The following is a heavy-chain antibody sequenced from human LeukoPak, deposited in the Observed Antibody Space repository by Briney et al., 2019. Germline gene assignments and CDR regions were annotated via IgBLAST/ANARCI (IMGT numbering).Heavy chain of an antibody. CDR3: ARATVTSSEDY. D-gene: IGHD4-17*01. CDR2: INSDGSST. V-gene: IGHV3-74*01. CDR1: GFTFSSYW. Sequence: GGSLRLSCAATGFTFSSYWMHWVRQAPGTGLVWVSRINSDGSSTSYADFVKGRFTISRDNAKNTLYLQMNSLRAEDTAVYYCARATVTSSEDYWGQGTLVTVSS. J-gene: IGHJ4*02.